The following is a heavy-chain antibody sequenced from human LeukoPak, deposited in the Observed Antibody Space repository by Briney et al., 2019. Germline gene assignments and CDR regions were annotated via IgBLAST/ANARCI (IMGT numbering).Heavy chain of an antibody. CDR2: IPYDGSNK. CDR3: AKDTSGYSGYDGGFDY. D-gene: IGHD5-12*01. J-gene: IGHJ4*02. Sequence: GGSLRLSCAASGFTFSSYSMNWVRQAPGKGLEWVAVIPYDGSNKYYADSVKGRFTISRDNAKNSLYLQMNSLRAEDTALYYCAKDTSGYSGYDGGFDYWGQGTLVTVSS. CDR1: GFTFSSYS. V-gene: IGHV3-30*18.